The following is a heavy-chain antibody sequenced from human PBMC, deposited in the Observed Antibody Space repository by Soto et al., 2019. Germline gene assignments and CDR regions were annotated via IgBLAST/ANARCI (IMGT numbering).Heavy chain of an antibody. CDR3: ARLVSLLQPIDS. D-gene: IGHD4-4*01. CDR2: IFPRDFDV. V-gene: IGHV5-51*01. J-gene: IGHJ5*01. Sequence: GEALKISCQTSGYTFTNYWIGWVRQMPGGGLEWLGLIFPRDFDVRYSPSFEGQVTISADRSTATAFLPWRSLDASDSALYFCARLVSLLQPIDSWGQGTPVTVSS. CDR1: GYTFTNYW.